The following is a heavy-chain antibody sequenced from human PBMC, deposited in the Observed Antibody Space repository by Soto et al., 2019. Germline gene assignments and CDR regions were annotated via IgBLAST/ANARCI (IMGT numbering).Heavy chain of an antibody. D-gene: IGHD1-26*01. V-gene: IGHV3-23*01. J-gene: IGHJ4*02. CDR2: IGARGGST. CDR1: GFTFSSYA. Sequence: EVQLLESGGGLEPPGGSLRLSCAAAGFTFSSYAMRWVLQGPGQGLEWVSAIGARGGSTDYADSVKGRFTISRDNSKNIPYLETNSLRDEDTAVHYCAKDVEWAPRGTLAYWGQGTLVTVSS. CDR3: AKDVEWAPRGTLAY.